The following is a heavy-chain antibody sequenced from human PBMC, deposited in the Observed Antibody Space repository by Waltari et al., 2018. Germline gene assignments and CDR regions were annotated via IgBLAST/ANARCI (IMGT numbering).Heavy chain of an antibody. V-gene: IGHV3-23*04. CDR2: LSNGNDVS. J-gene: IGHJ1*01. CDR3: AKDDYGDEYFQH. D-gene: IGHD4-17*01. CDR1: GFNVNDNT. Sequence: EVQLVESGGGLVQPGGSLRLSCATSGFNVNDNTMLWVRQPPGKGREWVSRLSNGNDVSYQSDSVKGRFTISRDNTKNTLFLQMNSLRLDDTAVYYCAKDDYGDEYFQHWGLGTLLTVSS.